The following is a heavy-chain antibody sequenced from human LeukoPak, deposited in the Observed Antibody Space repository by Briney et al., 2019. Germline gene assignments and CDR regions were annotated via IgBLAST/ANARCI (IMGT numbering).Heavy chain of an antibody. CDR3: ARAPYYDFWSGNNWFGP. Sequence: PWASVKVSCKASGGTFSSYAISWVRQAPGQGLEWMGGIIPIFGTANYAQKFQGRVTITADESTSTAYMELSSLRSEDTAVYYCARAPYYDFWSGNNWFGPWGQGTLVTVSS. J-gene: IGHJ5*02. D-gene: IGHD3-3*01. CDR1: GGTFSSYA. V-gene: IGHV1-69*13. CDR2: IIPIFGTA.